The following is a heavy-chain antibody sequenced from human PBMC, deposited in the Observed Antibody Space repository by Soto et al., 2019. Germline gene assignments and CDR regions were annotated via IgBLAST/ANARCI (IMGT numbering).Heavy chain of an antibody. J-gene: IGHJ4*02. Sequence: QVQLVQSGAEVKKPGASVKVSCKASGYTFTDYAIHWVRQAPGQRLEWMGWINTGNGNTRFSVKFQGRVTITRDTSASTPYRELSSLTSEDTAVYYCARYYDFWSGACFDYWGQGALVTVSP. V-gene: IGHV1-3*04. CDR1: GYTFTDYA. CDR3: ARYYDFWSGACFDY. CDR2: INTGNGNT. D-gene: IGHD3-3*01.